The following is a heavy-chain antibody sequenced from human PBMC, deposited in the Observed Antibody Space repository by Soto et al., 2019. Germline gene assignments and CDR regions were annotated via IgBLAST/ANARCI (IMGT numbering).Heavy chain of an antibody. CDR1: GFTFSSYA. Sequence: EMQVLESGGGLVQPGGSLRLSCAASGFTFSSYAMSWVRQAPGKGLEWVSGISGSGGSTYYADSVKGRFTISRDNSKNTLYLQMNSLRAEDTVVYYCAKVETSSWYEAFDIWGQGTMVTVSS. J-gene: IGHJ3*02. CDR2: ISGSGGST. V-gene: IGHV3-23*01. D-gene: IGHD6-13*01. CDR3: AKVETSSWYEAFDI.